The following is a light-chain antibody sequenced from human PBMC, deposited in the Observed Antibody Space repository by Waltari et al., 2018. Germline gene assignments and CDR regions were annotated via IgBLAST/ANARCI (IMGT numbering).Light chain of an antibody. CDR1: QSVNRD. J-gene: IGKJ2*01. CDR2: VTS. CDR3: QQYHEWPFT. V-gene: IGKV3-15*01. Sequence: EIVMTQSPGTLSTSPGETVTLSCRASQSVNRDVAWYQPKSGQAPRLLMYVTSSRATVIPARFSGSGSGTQFTLTISSLQADDFAIFYCQQYHEWPFTFGQGTTLEIK.